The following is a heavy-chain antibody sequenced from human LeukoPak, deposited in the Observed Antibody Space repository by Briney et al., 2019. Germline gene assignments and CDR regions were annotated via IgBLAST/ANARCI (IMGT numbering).Heavy chain of an antibody. CDR3: ARVSWTGTTSFDI. D-gene: IGHD1-1*01. Sequence: PSETLSLTCTVSGGSISSSSYYWGWIRQPPGKGLEWIGSIYYSGSTYYNPSLKSRVTISVDTSKNQFSLKLSSVTAADTAVYYCARVSWTGTTSFDIWGQGTMVTVSS. CDR1: GGSISSSSYY. CDR2: IYYSGST. J-gene: IGHJ3*02. V-gene: IGHV4-39*07.